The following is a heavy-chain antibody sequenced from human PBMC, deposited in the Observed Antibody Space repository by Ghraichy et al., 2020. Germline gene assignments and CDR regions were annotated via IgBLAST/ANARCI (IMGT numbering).Heavy chain of an antibody. J-gene: IGHJ4*02. CDR3: AKSEDILTGYPYYFDY. CDR1: GFTFDDYA. D-gene: IGHD3-9*01. Sequence: GGSLRLSCAASGFTFDDYAMHWVRQAPGKGLEWVSGISWNSGSIGYADSVKGRFTISRDNAKNSLYLQMNSLRAEDMALYYCAKSEDILTGYPYYFDYWGQGTLVTVSS. V-gene: IGHV3-9*03. CDR2: ISWNSGSI.